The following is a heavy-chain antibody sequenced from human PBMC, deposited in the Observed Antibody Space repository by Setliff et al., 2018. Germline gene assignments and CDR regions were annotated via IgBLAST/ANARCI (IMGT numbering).Heavy chain of an antibody. J-gene: IGHJ6*02. CDR2: ISAYNGNT. V-gene: IGHV1-18*01. CDR1: GYTFTSYG. CDR3: ATRRHYYDSSGYRYYYYYGMDV. D-gene: IGHD3-22*01. Sequence: GASVKVSCKASGYTFTSYGISWVRQAPGQGLEWMGWISAYNGNTNYAQKLQGRVTMTTDTSTSTAYMELRSLRSDDTAVYYCATRRHYYDSSGYRYYYYYGMDVWGQGTTVTVSS.